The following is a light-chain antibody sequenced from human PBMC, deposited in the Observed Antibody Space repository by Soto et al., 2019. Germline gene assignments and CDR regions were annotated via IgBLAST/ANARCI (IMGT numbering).Light chain of an antibody. CDR3: TSYAGSNNFDV. CDR1: SSDVSGYNY. V-gene: IGLV2-8*01. CDR2: EVF. J-gene: IGLJ1*01. Sequence: QSALTQPPSASGSPGQSVTISCTGTSSDVSGYNYVSWYQQHPGKAPKLMIYEVFKRPSGVPDRFSGSKSGNTASLTVSGLQAEDEADYYCTSYAGSNNFDVFGTGTQLTVL.